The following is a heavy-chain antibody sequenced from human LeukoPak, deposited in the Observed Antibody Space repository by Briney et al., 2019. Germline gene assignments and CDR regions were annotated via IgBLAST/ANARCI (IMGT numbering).Heavy chain of an antibody. CDR3: AREGGPTGGAQDY. J-gene: IGHJ4*02. CDR1: GYTFTSYA. D-gene: IGHD1-1*01. Sequence: ASVKVSCKASGYTFTSYAISWERQAPGQGLEWMGWISAYNGNTHYAQKVQDRVTMTTDTSTSTAYMELRSLRSDDTAVYCCAREGGPTGGAQDYWGQGTLVTVSS. V-gene: IGHV1-18*01. CDR2: ISAYNGNT.